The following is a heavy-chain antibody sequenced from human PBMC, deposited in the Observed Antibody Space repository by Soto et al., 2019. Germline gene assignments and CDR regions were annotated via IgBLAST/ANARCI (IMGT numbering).Heavy chain of an antibody. CDR3: ARDIRGYSRAFDY. V-gene: IGHV4-61*01. J-gene: IGHJ4*02. D-gene: IGHD5-18*01. CDR2: IYSSGST. Sequence: KTSETLSLTCTVSGDSVSSDNYYWTLIRQPPGKGLEWIGYIYSSGSTNYNPSLKGRVTISLDTSRNQFSLKLTSVTAADTAVYYCARDIRGYSRAFDYWGQGTLVTVSS. CDR1: GDSVSSDNYY.